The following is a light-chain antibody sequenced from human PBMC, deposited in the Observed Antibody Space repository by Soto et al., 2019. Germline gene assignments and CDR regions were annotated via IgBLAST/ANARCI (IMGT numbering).Light chain of an antibody. J-gene: IGLJ3*02. CDR1: DSNIGRTA. CDR3: AAWDDDLHVWL. CDR2: SSN. V-gene: IGLV1-44*01. Sequence: QPVLTQPPSVSATHGQGVILSCSGGDSNIGRTAVNWYQQLPGTAPRLLIYSSNQRPSGVPDRISGSKSGTSASLAISGLQSEDEADYYCAAWDDDLHVWLFGGGTKLTVL.